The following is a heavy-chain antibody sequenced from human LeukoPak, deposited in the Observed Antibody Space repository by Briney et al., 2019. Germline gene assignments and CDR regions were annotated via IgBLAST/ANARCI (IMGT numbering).Heavy chain of an antibody. CDR1: GFTFSSYA. D-gene: IGHD2-21*02. Sequence: GGSPRLSCAASGFTFSSYAMTWVRQAPGKGLEWVSGISGSGTSTYYADSVKGRFIISRDNSKNTLYPQMNSLRPEDTAVYYCAKTATRVRGYGMDVWGQGTTVTVSS. CDR2: ISGSGTST. J-gene: IGHJ6*02. CDR3: AKTATRVRGYGMDV. V-gene: IGHV3-23*01.